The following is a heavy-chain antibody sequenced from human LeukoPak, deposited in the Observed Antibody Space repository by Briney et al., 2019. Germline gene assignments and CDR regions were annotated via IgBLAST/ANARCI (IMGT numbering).Heavy chain of an antibody. CDR3: ARQTTRGSSWYLPAFDI. D-gene: IGHD6-13*01. J-gene: IGHJ3*02. CDR1: GGSISSSIYY. Sequence: PSETLSLTCTVSGGSISSSIYYWGWIRQPPGKGLEWIGSIYYSGSTYYNPSLKSRVTISVDTSKNQFSLKLSSVTAADTAVYYCARQTTRGSSWYLPAFDIWGQGTMVTVSS. V-gene: IGHV4-39*01. CDR2: IYYSGST.